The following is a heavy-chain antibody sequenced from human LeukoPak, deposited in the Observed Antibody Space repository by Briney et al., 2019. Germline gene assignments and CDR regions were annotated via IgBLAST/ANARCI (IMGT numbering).Heavy chain of an antibody. J-gene: IGHJ4*02. Sequence: ASVKVSCKASGYTFTSYYMHWVRQAPGQGLEWMGWISAYNGNTNYAQKLQGRVTMTTDTSTSTAYTELRSLRSDDTAVYYCAREVPYDSSRYYQPFDYWGQGTLVTVSS. V-gene: IGHV1-18*04. CDR2: ISAYNGNT. CDR3: AREVPYDSSRYYQPFDY. D-gene: IGHD3-22*01. CDR1: GYTFTSYY.